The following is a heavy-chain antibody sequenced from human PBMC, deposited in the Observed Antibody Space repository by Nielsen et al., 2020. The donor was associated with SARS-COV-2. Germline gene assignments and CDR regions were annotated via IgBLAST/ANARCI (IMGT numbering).Heavy chain of an antibody. CDR3: ARIMTTVTWPLWFDY. CDR1: GYTFTSYG. V-gene: IGHV1-18*01. Sequence: ASVKVSCKASGYTFTSYGISWVRQAPGQGLEWMGWISAYNGNTNYAQKLQGRVTMTTDTSTSTAYMELRSLRSDDTAVYYCARIMTTVTWPLWFDYWGQGTLVTVSS. J-gene: IGHJ4*02. CDR2: ISAYNGNT. D-gene: IGHD4-17*01.